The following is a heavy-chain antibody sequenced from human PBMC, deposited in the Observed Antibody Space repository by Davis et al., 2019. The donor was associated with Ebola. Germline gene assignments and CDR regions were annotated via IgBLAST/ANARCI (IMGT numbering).Heavy chain of an antibody. Sequence: GESLKISCAASGFTFSSYDMHWVRQATGKGLEWVSAIGTAGDTYYPGSVKGRFTISRENAKNSLYLQMNSLRAEDTAVYYCATSPRQLFYYYYYGMDVWGQGTTVTVSS. CDR1: GFTFSSYD. V-gene: IGHV3-13*01. CDR2: IGTAGDT. J-gene: IGHJ6*02. D-gene: IGHD6-19*01. CDR3: ATSPRQLFYYYYYGMDV.